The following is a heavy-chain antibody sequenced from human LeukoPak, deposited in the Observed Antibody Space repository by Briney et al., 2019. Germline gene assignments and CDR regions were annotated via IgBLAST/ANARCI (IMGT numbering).Heavy chain of an antibody. J-gene: IGHJ5*02. Sequence: ASVRVSCKASGYTFTSYYMHWVRQAPGQGLEWMGIINPSGGSTSFAQKFQGRVTMTRDMSTSTVYMELSSLRSEDTAVYYCARCIVVVPAGGLDPWGQGTLVTVSS. CDR1: GYTFTSYY. CDR2: INPSGGST. V-gene: IGHV1-46*01. D-gene: IGHD2-2*01. CDR3: ARCIVVVPAGGLDP.